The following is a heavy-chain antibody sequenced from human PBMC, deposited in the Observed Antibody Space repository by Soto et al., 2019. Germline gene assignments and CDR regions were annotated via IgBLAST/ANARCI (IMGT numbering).Heavy chain of an antibody. J-gene: IGHJ4*02. CDR2: INPSDGST. CDR3: VRDRFGYGDSGD. D-gene: IGHD4-17*01. V-gene: IGHV1-46*01. Sequence: QVLLVQSGAEVKKPGASVKVSCKASGYTFTNYYMHWVRQASGQGLEWMGVINPSDGSTYYAQKFTGRVTMTGDTSTSTLYMDLSSLRSEDTAVYYCVRDRFGYGDSGDWGQGTLVTVSS. CDR1: GYTFTNYY.